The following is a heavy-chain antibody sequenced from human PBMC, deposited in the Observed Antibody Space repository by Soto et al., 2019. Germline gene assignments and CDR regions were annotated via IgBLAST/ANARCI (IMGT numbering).Heavy chain of an antibody. J-gene: IGHJ3*02. CDR2: IYYSGST. CDR3: ARRYYYDSRDAFDI. D-gene: IGHD3-22*01. Sequence: SETLSLTCTVCGGSISSGDYYWSWIRQPPGKGLEWIGYIYYSGSTYYNPSLKSRVTISVDTSKNQFSLKLSSVTAADTAVYYCARRYYYDSRDAFDIWGQGTMVTVSS. V-gene: IGHV4-30-4*01. CDR1: GGSISSGDYY.